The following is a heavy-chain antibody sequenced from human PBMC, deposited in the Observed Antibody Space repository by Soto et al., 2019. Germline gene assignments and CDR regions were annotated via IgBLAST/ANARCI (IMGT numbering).Heavy chain of an antibody. D-gene: IGHD1-26*01. V-gene: IGHV1-58*01. CDR1: GFTFTSSA. J-gene: IGHJ6*02. CDR3: AATLYSGSPGGDYYYYGMDV. CDR2: IVVGSGNT. Sequence: SVKVSCKASGFTFTSSAVQWVRQARGQRLEWIGWIVVGSGNTNYAQKFQERVTITRDMSTSTAYMELSSLRSEDTAVYYCAATLYSGSPGGDYYYYGMDVWGQGTTVTVSS.